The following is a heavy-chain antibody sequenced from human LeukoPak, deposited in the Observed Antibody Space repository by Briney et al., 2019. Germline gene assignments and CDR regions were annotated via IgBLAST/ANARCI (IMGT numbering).Heavy chain of an antibody. CDR2: INHSGST. V-gene: IGHV4-34*01. J-gene: IGHJ4*02. CDR1: GRSFSGYY. Sequence: SETLSLTCAVYGRSFSGYYWSWIRQPPGKGLEWIGEINHSGSTNYNPSLKSRVTISVDTSKNQFSLKLSSVTAADTAVYYCARGYDYIWGSYRARYYFDHWGQGTLVTVSS. D-gene: IGHD3-16*02. CDR3: ARGYDYIWGSYRARYYFDH.